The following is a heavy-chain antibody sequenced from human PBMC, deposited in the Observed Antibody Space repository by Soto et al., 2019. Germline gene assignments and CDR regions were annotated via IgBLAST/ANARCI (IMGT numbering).Heavy chain of an antibody. D-gene: IGHD3-9*01. CDR3: ARDGNLYDILTGPTPRRGYYYGMDV. CDR2: IYYSGST. Sequence: SETLSLTCTVSGGSISSYYWSWIRQPPGKGLEWIGYIYYSGSTNYNPSLKSRVTISVGTSKNQFSLKLSSVTAADTAVYYCARDGNLYDILTGPTPRRGYYYGMDVWGQGTTVTVSS. V-gene: IGHV4-59*01. J-gene: IGHJ6*02. CDR1: GGSISSYY.